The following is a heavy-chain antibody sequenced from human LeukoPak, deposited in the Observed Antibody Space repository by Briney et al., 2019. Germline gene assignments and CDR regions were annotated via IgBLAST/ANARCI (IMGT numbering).Heavy chain of an antibody. D-gene: IGHD2-15*01. Sequence: GGSLRLSCAASGFTFSSYWMTWFRQAPGKGLEWLANIKQDGSEKYYVDSVKGRFTISRDNAKNSLYLQMNSLRAEDTAVYYCTRDTGCSGGTCYSFYDYWGQGTLVTVSS. CDR1: GFTFSSYW. V-gene: IGHV3-7*01. J-gene: IGHJ4*02. CDR2: IKQDGSEK. CDR3: TRDTGCSGGTCYSFYDY.